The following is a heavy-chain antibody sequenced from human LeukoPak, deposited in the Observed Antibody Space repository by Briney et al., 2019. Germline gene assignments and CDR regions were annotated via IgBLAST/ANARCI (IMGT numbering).Heavy chain of an antibody. J-gene: IGHJ4*02. D-gene: IGHD3-16*01. CDR3: AKDSGWGSAYYFDY. CDR1: EFTFDDYT. Sequence: GGSLRLSCAASEFTFDDYTMHWVRQAPGKGLEWVSLISWDGGSTYYADSVKGRFTISRDNSKNSLYLQMNSLRTEDTALYYCAKDSGWGSAYYFDYWGQGTLVTVSS. V-gene: IGHV3-43*01. CDR2: ISWDGGST.